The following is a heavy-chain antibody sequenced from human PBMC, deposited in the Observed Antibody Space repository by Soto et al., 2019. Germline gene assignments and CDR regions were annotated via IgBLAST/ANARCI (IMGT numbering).Heavy chain of an antibody. D-gene: IGHD4-4*01. Sequence: SVKVSCKASGGTVTNYAISWVRQAPGQGLEWMGGIIPLFRTANYAQKYQGRVTITADESTSTAYMELRSLTSEDTAVYYCARGATVRQGYYYGMDVWGQGPTVTVYS. V-gene: IGHV1-69*13. CDR1: GGTVTNYA. J-gene: IGHJ6*02. CDR2: IIPLFRTA. CDR3: ARGATVRQGYYYGMDV.